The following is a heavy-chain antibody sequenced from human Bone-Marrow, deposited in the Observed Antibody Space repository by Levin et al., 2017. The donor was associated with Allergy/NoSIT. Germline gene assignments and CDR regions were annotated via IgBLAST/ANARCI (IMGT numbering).Heavy chain of an antibody. J-gene: IGHJ5*02. Sequence: GGSLRLSCAVSGLTFSDAWMTWVRQTPGKGLEWVGRIKSRPDGGTTDYAAPVKGRFTISRDDSKNTLYLQLNSLKTEDTGVYYCTTWYVTWGQGTLVTVSS. CDR1: GLTFSDAW. V-gene: IGHV3-15*01. CDR2: IKSRPDGGTT. CDR3: TTWYVT.